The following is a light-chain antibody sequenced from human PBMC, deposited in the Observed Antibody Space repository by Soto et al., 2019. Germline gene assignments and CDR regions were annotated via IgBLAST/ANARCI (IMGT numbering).Light chain of an antibody. J-gene: IGLJ1*01. Sequence: QSVLTQPPSVSAAPGQKVTISCSGSSSKIGNSYVSWYQQLPGTAPKLLIFENSKRPSGIPDRFSGSKSGTAATLGITGLQTEDEAEYYCGAWDTSRNAPYVFGTGTKLTVL. V-gene: IGLV1-51*02. CDR3: GAWDTSRNAPYV. CDR1: SSKIGNSY. CDR2: ENS.